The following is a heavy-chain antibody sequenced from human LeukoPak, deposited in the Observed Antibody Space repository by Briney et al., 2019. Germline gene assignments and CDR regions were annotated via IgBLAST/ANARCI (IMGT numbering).Heavy chain of an antibody. CDR2: ISYNGINE. CDR3: AKVRWDNSGWYYLDS. CDR1: GFSFSDYN. J-gene: IGHJ4*02. D-gene: IGHD6-19*01. Sequence: GGSLRLSCAASGFSFSDYNMHWVRQAPGKGLEWTAVISYNGINEYYADSVKGRFTISRDNSKSTLLLQMNSLRAEDTAVYYCAKVRWDNSGWYYLDSWGQGTLVTVSS. V-gene: IGHV3-30*18.